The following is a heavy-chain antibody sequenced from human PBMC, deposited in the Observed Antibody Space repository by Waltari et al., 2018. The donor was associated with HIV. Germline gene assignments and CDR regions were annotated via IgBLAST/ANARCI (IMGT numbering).Heavy chain of an antibody. CDR3: AKERVAGYYYYGMDV. J-gene: IGHJ6*02. D-gene: IGHD6-19*01. Sequence: EVQLLESGGGLVQPGGSLRLSCAASGYIFSTYAMNWVRQAPGKGLDWVSVITGSGCRTYYADSVKGRLTISRDKSKNTLYLQMNSLRAEDTAIYYCAKERVAGYYYYGMDVWGQGTTVTVSS. CDR2: ITGSGCRT. CDR1: GYIFSTYA. V-gene: IGHV3-23*01.